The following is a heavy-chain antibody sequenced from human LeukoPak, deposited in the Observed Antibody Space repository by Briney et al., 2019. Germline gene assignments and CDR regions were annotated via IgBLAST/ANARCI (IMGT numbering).Heavy chain of an antibody. CDR1: GFIVSSNY. V-gene: IGHV3-53*01. CDR3: ATSTTGWYYLDY. J-gene: IGHJ4*02. D-gene: IGHD6-19*01. Sequence: GGSLRLSCAASGFIVSSNYMTWVRQAPGKGLEWVSVIYRGGSTFYADSVKGRFTISRDNSKNTLYLQMDSLRVEDTAVYYCATSTTGWYYLDYWGQGTLVTVSS. CDR2: IYRGGST.